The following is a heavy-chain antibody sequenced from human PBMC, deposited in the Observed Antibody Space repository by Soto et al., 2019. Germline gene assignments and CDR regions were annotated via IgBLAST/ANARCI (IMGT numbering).Heavy chain of an antibody. D-gene: IGHD2-15*01. CDR1: GGTFSTSS. V-gene: IGHV1-69*13. CDR2: IIPIFTRT. J-gene: IGHJ4*02. CDR3: ARDVVRSTAGDS. Sequence: AASVKVSCKASGGTFSTSSFIWVRQGPGQGLEWMGGIIPIFTRTNFAQKFQGRVTFSADESTRTTYMELRSLTSEDTAIYYCARDVVRSTAGDSWGQGTLVTVSS.